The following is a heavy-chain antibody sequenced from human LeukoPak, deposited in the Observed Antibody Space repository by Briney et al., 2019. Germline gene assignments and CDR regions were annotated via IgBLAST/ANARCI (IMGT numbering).Heavy chain of an antibody. CDR1: GYTFTSYD. CDR2: MNPNSSNT. V-gene: IGHV1-8*03. D-gene: IGHD5-12*01. Sequence: ASVKVSCKASGYTFTSYDINWVRQATGQGLEWMGWMNPNSSNTGYAQKFQGRVTITRNTSISTAYMELSSLRSEDTAVYYCARGRSGYSGYDAFDIWGQGTMVTVSS. J-gene: IGHJ3*02. CDR3: ARGRSGYSGYDAFDI.